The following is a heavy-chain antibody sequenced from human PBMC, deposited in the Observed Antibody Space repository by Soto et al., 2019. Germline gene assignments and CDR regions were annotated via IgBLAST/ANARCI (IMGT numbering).Heavy chain of an antibody. CDR3: TTDWGWSGYSYGYPPSFDY. J-gene: IGHJ4*02. D-gene: IGHD5-18*01. Sequence: GGSLRLSCAASGFPFSDAWINWVRQAPGKGLEWVGRIKSKIHGGTKDFAAPVRGRFTISRDDSKKKEIMQMKSQKTEDTADDYCTTDWGWSGYSYGYPPSFDYWGQGTLVTVSS. CDR2: IKSKIHGGTK. CDR1: GFPFSDAW. V-gene: IGHV3-15*07.